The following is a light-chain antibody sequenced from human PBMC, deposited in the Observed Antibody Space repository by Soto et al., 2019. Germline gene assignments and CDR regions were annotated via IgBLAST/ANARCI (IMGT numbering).Light chain of an antibody. CDR3: QQANSFPIT. J-gene: IGKJ5*01. Sequence: DIQMTQSPSSVSASGGDRVTITCRASRGISAWLAWYQQKPGKAPNLLIYAASSLKSGVPSRFSGSGFGTDFTLTISSLQPEDFATYYCQQANSFPITFGQGTRLEIK. CDR2: AAS. CDR1: RGISAW. V-gene: IGKV1D-12*01.